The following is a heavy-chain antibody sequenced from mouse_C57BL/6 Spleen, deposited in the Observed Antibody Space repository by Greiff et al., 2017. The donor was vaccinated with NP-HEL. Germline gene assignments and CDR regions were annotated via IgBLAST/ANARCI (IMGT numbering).Heavy chain of an antibody. V-gene: IGHV1-22*01. CDR3: ARSTGTRFAY. D-gene: IGHD4-1*02. Sequence: VQLQQSGPELVKPGASVKMSCKASGYTFTDSNMHWVKQSHGKSLEWIGYINPNHGGTSYNQKFKGKATLTVNKSSSTAYMALRSLPSEDSAVYYCARSTGTRFAYWGQGTLVTVSA. J-gene: IGHJ3*01. CDR1: GYTFTDSN. CDR2: INPNHGGT.